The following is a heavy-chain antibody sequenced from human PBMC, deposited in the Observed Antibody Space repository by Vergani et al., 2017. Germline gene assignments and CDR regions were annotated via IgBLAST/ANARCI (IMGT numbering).Heavy chain of an antibody. CDR1: GGSISSGDYY. CDR2: IYYSGTT. J-gene: IGHJ6*03. CDR3: ARQKDYYMDV. V-gene: IGHV4-30-4*08. Sequence: QVQLQESGPGLVKPSQTLSLTCTVSGGSISSGDYYWSWIRQPPGKGLEWIGYIYYSGTTYYNPSLESRLTISLDTSENHLSLKLTSVTAADTAVYYCARQKDYYMDVWGKGP.